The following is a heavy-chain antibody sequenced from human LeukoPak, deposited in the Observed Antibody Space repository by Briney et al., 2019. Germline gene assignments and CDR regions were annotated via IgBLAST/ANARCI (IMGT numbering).Heavy chain of an antibody. J-gene: IGHJ4*02. D-gene: IGHD5-18*01. V-gene: IGHV4-39*02. Sequence: PSETLSLTCTVSGGSISSGNYYWGWIRQPPGKGPEWIGNIYYSGSTYYNPSLKSRVTISVDTSKNHFYLKLSSVTAADTAVYYCARRGYSYDYFDYWGQGTLVTVSS. CDR2: IYYSGST. CDR3: ARRGYSYDYFDY. CDR1: GGSISSGNYY.